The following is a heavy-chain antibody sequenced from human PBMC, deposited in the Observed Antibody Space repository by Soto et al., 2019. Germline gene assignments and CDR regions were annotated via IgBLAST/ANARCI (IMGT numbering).Heavy chain of an antibody. CDR1: GFTFENYA. D-gene: IGHD3-3*01. CDR3: AKDSWAIFGVPAGEYYAMDV. J-gene: IGHJ6*02. Sequence: GGSLRLSCVASGFTFENYAMSWVRQAPGKGLEWVSAISGSGGTTYYSDSVKGRFTISRDNSKNTVYLQMNDLRVEDAAEYFCAKDSWAIFGVPAGEYYAMDVWGQGTTVTVS. CDR2: ISGSGGTT. V-gene: IGHV3-23*01.